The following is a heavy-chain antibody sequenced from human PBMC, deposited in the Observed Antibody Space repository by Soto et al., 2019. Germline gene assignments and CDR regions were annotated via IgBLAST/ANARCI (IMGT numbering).Heavy chain of an antibody. Sequence: QPGGSLRLSCAAPGFTFSSYAMSWVRQTPGKGLEWVSLINDNGRTTYYADSVKGRLTISRDNSKNTLYLQLNSLRAEDTAVYYCTAGTISDWYTFWGQGTLVTVSS. D-gene: IGHD1-1*01. J-gene: IGHJ4*02. CDR2: INDNGRTT. CDR1: GFTFSSYA. CDR3: TAGTISDWYTF. V-gene: IGHV3-23*01.